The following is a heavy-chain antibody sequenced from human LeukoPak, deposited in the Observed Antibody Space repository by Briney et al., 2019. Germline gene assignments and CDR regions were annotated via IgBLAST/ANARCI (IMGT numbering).Heavy chain of an antibody. CDR2: IKQDGSEK. CDR3: ARRIAGSATGGYFQE. Sequence: GGSLRLSCVASGFTFSNYWMSWVRQSPGKGLEWVANIKQDGSEKYYVDSVKGRFTISRDNAGNSLYLQMSSLRAEDTAVYYCARRIAGSATGGYFQEWGQGTLATVSS. D-gene: IGHD6-13*01. J-gene: IGHJ1*01. V-gene: IGHV3-7*04. CDR1: GFTFSNYW.